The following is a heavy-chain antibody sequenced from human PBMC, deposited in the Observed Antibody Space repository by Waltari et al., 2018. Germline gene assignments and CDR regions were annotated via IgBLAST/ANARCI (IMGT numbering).Heavy chain of an antibody. V-gene: IGHV1-2*02. CDR1: GYTFTGYY. Sequence: QVQLVQSGAEVKKPGASVKVSCKASGYTFTGYYMHWVRQAPGQGLEWMGRSNPNSGGTNDAQKFQGRVTMTRDTSISTAYMALSRLRSDDTAVYYCARGGRKYGSGSYGDYWGQGTLVTVSS. J-gene: IGHJ4*02. D-gene: IGHD3-10*01. CDR3: ARGGRKYGSGSYGDY. CDR2: SNPNSGGT.